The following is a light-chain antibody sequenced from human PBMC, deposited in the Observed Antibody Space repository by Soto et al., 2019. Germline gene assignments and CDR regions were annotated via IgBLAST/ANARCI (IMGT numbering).Light chain of an antibody. Sequence: DIVMTQSPDSLAVSLGERATINCKSSQSVFFRSYNKNYLSWYQQKPGQPPQLLISWASTRESGVPDRFSGSGSGTDFTLTISSLQAEDVAIYYCHQYYSTPYTFGQGTKLEIK. J-gene: IGKJ2*01. CDR3: HQYYSTPYT. CDR2: WAS. CDR1: QSVFFRSYNKNY. V-gene: IGKV4-1*01.